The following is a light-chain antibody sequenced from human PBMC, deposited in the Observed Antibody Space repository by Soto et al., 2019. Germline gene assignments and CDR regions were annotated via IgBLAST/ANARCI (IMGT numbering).Light chain of an antibody. Sequence: DIQMTQSPSTLSASVGDRVTITCRASQSISSWLAWYQQKPGKAPKLLIYDASSLESGVPSRFSGSGSGTXXXLTISSLQPDDFATYYCQQYNSYSYTFGQGTKLEIK. V-gene: IGKV1-5*01. J-gene: IGKJ2*01. CDR3: QQYNSYSYT. CDR2: DAS. CDR1: QSISSW.